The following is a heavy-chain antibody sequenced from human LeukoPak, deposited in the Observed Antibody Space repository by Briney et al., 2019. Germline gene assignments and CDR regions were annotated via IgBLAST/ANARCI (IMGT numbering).Heavy chain of an antibody. V-gene: IGHV4-59*01. J-gene: IGHJ4*02. CDR2: IYYSGST. CDR1: GGSISTYY. Sequence: PSETLSLTCTVSGGSISTYYWSWIRQPPGKGLEWIGYIYYSGSTNYNPSLKSRVTISADTSKNQFSLKLSSVTAADTAVYYCARQRGYSGYDGAYFDHWGQGTLVTVSS. D-gene: IGHD5-12*01. CDR3: ARQRGYSGYDGAYFDH.